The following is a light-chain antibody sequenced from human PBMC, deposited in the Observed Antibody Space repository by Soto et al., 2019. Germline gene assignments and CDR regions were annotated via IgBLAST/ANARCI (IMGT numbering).Light chain of an antibody. V-gene: IGLV2-8*01. Sequence: LTQPPSASGSPGQSVTISCTGTSSDVGAYIFVSWYQQHPGKAPKLMVYDVNRRPPGVPDRFFGSKSGNTASLTVSGLQAEDEADYYCVSFAGGTYVFGIGTKVTVL. CDR1: SSDVGAYIF. J-gene: IGLJ1*01. CDR3: VSFAGGTYV. CDR2: DVN.